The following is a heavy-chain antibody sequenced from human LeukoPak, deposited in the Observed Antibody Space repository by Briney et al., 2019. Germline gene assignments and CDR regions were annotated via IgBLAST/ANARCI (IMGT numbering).Heavy chain of an antibody. CDR1: GYTFTDYD. Sequence: ASVKVSCKASGYTFTDYDVNWVRQASGQGLEWMGWMNPGSGNKGYSQKFQGRFTISRDTSKTTAYMELTKLRSDDTAVYYCARGHLGHNWFDPWGQGTLVTVSS. V-gene: IGHV1-8*03. J-gene: IGHJ5*02. D-gene: IGHD3-16*01. CDR3: ARGHLGHNWFDP. CDR2: MNPGSGNK.